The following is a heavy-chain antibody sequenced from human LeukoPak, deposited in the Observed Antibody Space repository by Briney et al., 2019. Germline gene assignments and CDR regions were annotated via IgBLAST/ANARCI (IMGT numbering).Heavy chain of an antibody. CDR3: TRENYVPDS. D-gene: IGHD3-10*02. CDR1: GYTFSPYW. V-gene: IGHV3-7*03. Sequence: GGSLRLSCVASGYTFSPYWMSWVRQTPGKGLEWVASISNGGSPTYYVDSVRGRFTISRDDAKNSLFLYMNSLRADDTAVYYCTRENYVPDSWGQGNLVTVSS. CDR2: ISNGGSPT. J-gene: IGHJ5*02.